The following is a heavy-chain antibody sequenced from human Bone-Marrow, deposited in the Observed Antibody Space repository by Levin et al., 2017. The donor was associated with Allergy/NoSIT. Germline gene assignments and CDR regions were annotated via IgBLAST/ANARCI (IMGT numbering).Heavy chain of an antibody. CDR2: ISYDGSNK. D-gene: IGHD6-19*01. CDR1: GFTFSSYG. J-gene: IGHJ3*02. V-gene: IGHV3-30*18. Sequence: QSGGSLRLSCAASGFTFSSYGMHWVRQAPGKGLEWVAVISYDGSNKYYADSVKGRFTISRDNSKNTLYLQMNSLRAEDTAVYYCAKVYSSGGYGSYGAFDIWGQGTMVTVSS. CDR3: AKVYSSGGYGSYGAFDI.